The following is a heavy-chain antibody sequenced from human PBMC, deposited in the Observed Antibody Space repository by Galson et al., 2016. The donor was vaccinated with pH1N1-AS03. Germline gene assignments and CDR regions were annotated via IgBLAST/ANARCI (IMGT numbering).Heavy chain of an antibody. J-gene: IGHJ3*01. CDR2: IYHSGST. Sequence: LSLTCVVSGGSISSSTWWSWVRQSPRKGLEWIGEIYHSGSTNYNPFLKSRVTMSVDKSKNQFSLKLNSVTAADTAVYYCAAGRTNAFDFWGQGTKVTVSS. V-gene: IGHV4-4*02. CDR1: GGSISSSTW. D-gene: IGHD1-14*01. CDR3: AAGRTNAFDF.